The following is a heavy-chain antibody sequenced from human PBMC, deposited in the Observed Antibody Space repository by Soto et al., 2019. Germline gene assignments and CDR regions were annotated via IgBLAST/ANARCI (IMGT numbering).Heavy chain of an antibody. D-gene: IGHD3-22*01. V-gene: IGHV4-59*01. CDR2: IFYRGST. Sequence: SETLSLTCTVSSGSISRYYWSWIRQPAGKGLEWIGYIFYRGSTKYNPSLKNRVTISVDTSKNQFSLKLSSVTAADTAVYYCAREVSAYDSSGYYSGGLDYWGQGTPVTVSS. CDR1: SGSISRYY. J-gene: IGHJ4*02. CDR3: AREVSAYDSSGYYSGGLDY.